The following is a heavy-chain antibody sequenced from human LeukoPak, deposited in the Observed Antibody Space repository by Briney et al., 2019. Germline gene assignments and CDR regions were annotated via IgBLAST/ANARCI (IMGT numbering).Heavy chain of an antibody. D-gene: IGHD6-19*01. CDR2: IYSKSGVT. Sequence: GASVKVSCKASGYTFIGYYMHWVRQAPGQGLEWMGCIYSKSGVTSYAQKFHGRVTMTRDTSIVTAYMELSRLTSDDMAVYYCAMEPGAGSGWYVYWGQGTLVTVSS. CDR1: GYTFIGYY. J-gene: IGHJ4*02. CDR3: AMEPGAGSGWYVY. V-gene: IGHV1-2*02.